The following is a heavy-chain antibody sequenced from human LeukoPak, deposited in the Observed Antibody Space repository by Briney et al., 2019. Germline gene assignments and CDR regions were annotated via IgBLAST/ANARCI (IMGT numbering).Heavy chain of an antibody. D-gene: IGHD3-22*01. Sequence: ASVKVSCKASGYTFTSYGISWVRQAPGQGLEWMGWISAHNGNTNYAQKLQGRVTMTTDTSTSTAYMELRSLRSDDTAVYYCARHYYDSSGYYSPFGYWGQGTLVTVSS. CDR3: ARHYYDSSGYYSPFGY. CDR1: GYTFTSYG. J-gene: IGHJ4*02. CDR2: ISAHNGNT. V-gene: IGHV1-18*01.